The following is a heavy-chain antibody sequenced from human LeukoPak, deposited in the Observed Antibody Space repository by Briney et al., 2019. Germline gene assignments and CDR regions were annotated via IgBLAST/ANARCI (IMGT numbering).Heavy chain of an antibody. V-gene: IGHV4-34*01. Sequence: SETLSLTCAVYGGSFVGFSWNWIRQSPGKGLEWIGEINQSGSTNYNPSLKSRVTISVDPSKKQFSLNLSSVTAADTAVYYCARFNSGSYQHYFDYWGQGTLVTVSS. CDR2: INQSGST. CDR3: ARFNSGSYQHYFDY. CDR1: GGSFVGFS. D-gene: IGHD1-26*01. J-gene: IGHJ4*02.